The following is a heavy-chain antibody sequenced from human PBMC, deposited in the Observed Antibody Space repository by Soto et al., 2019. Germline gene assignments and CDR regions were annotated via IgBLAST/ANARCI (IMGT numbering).Heavy chain of an antibody. CDR1: GGSFTTYY. D-gene: IGHD2-15*01. Sequence: QVQLHQWGAGLLKPSETLSLTCAVYGGSFTTYYWSWIRQSPGKGLEWIGEINHSGFTNYNPSLESRVTTSVDTSKNQFSLKLRSVTAADTAIYYCARRYCSDSYCSYFDYWGLGTLVSVSS. CDR3: ARRYCSDSYCSYFDY. J-gene: IGHJ4*02. CDR2: INHSGFT. V-gene: IGHV4-34*01.